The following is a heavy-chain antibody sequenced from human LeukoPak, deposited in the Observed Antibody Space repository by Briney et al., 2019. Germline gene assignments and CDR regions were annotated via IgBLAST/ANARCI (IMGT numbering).Heavy chain of an antibody. D-gene: IGHD2-8*01. CDR3: ARVLHAPYLIDS. V-gene: IGHV4-38-2*02. CDR1: ESSITSTYY. Sequence: PSETLSLTCTVSESSITSTYYWAWFRQPPGKGLEWIATVFRLQTVRTFNNPSLGSRVTMSLDPSHNQFSLNLTSVTAADTALYFCARVLHAPYLIDSWGQGTLVTVSS. J-gene: IGHJ4*02. CDR2: VFRLQTVRT.